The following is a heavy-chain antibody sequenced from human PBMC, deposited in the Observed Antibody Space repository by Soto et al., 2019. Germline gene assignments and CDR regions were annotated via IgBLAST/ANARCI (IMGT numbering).Heavy chain of an antibody. CDR3: ARDREIFDY. V-gene: IGHV1-18*01. J-gene: IGHJ4*02. CDR1: GYTFTSYG. Sequence: QVQLVQSGAEVKKPGASVKVSCKASGYTFTSYGISWVRQAPGQGLEWMGCISAYNGNTNYAQKLQGRVTMTAETATSKGYIELRSLRSDGTAVYYCARDREIFDYWGQGTLGTVSS. CDR2: ISAYNGNT.